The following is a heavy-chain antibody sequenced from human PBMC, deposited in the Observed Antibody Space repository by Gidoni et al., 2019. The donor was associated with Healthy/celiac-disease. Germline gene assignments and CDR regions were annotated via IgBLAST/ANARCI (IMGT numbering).Heavy chain of an antibody. V-gene: IGHV4-39*01. CDR2: IYYSGST. J-gene: IGHJ4*02. D-gene: IGHD1-1*01. CDR1: GGSISSSSYY. CDR3: ARWEPRTGFDY. Sequence: QLQLQESGPGLVKPSETLSLTCTVSGGSISSSSYYWGWIRQPPGKGLGWIGSIYYSGSTYYNPSLKSRVTISVDTSKNQFSLKLSSVTAADTAVYYCARWEPRTGFDYWGQGTLVTVSS.